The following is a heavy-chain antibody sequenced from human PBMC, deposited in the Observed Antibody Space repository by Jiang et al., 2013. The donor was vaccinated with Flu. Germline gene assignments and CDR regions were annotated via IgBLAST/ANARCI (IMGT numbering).Heavy chain of an antibody. CDR3: AKDARAAAATDY. CDR2: VSDTGTTT. J-gene: IGHJ4*02. CDR1: GFIFNNYA. Sequence: SLTLSCVASGFIFNNYAMCWVRQVPGKGLEWVSSVSDTGTTTYHADSVKGRFTISRDNSKNTLYLQMNSLRAEDTAVYYCAKDARAAAATDYWGQGTLVTVSS. D-gene: IGHD6-13*01. V-gene: IGHV3-23*01.